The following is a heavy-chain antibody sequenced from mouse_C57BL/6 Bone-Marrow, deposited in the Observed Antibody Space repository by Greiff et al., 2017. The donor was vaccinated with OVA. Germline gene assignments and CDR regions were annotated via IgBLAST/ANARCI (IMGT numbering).Heavy chain of an antibody. CDR1: GFTFSSYG. Sequence: EVKLQESGGDLVKPGGSLKLSCAASGFTFSSYGMSWVRQTPDKRLEWVATISSGGSYTYYPDSVKGRFTISRDNAKNTLYLQMSSLKSEDTAMYYCARPIYYDPWFAYWGQGTLVTVSA. CDR2: ISSGGSYT. J-gene: IGHJ3*01. D-gene: IGHD2-4*01. CDR3: ARPIYYDPWFAY. V-gene: IGHV5-6*01.